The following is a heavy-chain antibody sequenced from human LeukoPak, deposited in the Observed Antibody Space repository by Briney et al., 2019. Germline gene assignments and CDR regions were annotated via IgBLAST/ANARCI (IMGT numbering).Heavy chain of an antibody. J-gene: IGHJ4*02. CDR1: GGSISSSTYY. V-gene: IGHV4-39*07. CDR2: MYYIGST. Sequence: NTSETLSLTCTVSGGSISSSTYYWGWIRQPPGKGLEWIASMYYIGSTYYNPSLKSRVTISQDTSKNQFSLNLDSVTAADTAVYYCVKEGFWGRGTLVTVSS. CDR3: VKEGF.